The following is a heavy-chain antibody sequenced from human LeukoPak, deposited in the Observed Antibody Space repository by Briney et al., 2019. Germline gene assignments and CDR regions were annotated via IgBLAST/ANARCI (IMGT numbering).Heavy chain of an antibody. Sequence: PSETLSLTCAVYGGSFSGYYWSWIRQPPGKGLEWIGEINHSGSTNYNPSLKSRVTISVDTSKNQSSLKLSSVTAADTAVYYCARGPYYYGSGSYLDYWGQGTLVTVSS. J-gene: IGHJ4*02. CDR2: INHSGST. CDR1: GGSFSGYY. V-gene: IGHV4-34*01. D-gene: IGHD3-10*01. CDR3: ARGPYYYGSGSYLDY.